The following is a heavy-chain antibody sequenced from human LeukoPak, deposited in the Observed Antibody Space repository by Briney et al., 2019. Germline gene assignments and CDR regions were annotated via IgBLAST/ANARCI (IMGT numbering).Heavy chain of an antibody. Sequence: GGSLRLSCAASGFTFSSYGMHWVRQAPGKGLEWVAFIRYDGSNKYYADSVKGRFTISRDNSKNTLYLQMNSLRAEDTAVYYCAKDGKRFLEWLYGWGQGTLVTVSS. J-gene: IGHJ4*02. D-gene: IGHD3-3*01. CDR1: GFTFSSYG. CDR2: IRYDGSNK. CDR3: AKDGKRFLEWLYG. V-gene: IGHV3-30*02.